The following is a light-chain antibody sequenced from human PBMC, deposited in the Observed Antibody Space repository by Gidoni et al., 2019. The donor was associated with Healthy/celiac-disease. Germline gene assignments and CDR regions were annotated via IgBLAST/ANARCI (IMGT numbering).Light chain of an antibody. V-gene: IGLV1-40*01. Sequence: QSVLTQPPSVSEAPGQRVTISCTGSSSNIGAGYDVHWYQQLPGTAPKLLIYGNSNRPSGVPDRFSGSKSGTSASLAITGLQAEDEADYYCQSYDSSLSGYVFGTGTNVTVL. J-gene: IGLJ1*01. CDR1: SSNIGAGYD. CDR2: GNS. CDR3: QSYDSSLSGYV.